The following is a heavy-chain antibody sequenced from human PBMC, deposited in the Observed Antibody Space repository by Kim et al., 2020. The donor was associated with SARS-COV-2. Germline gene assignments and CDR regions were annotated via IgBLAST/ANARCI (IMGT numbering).Heavy chain of an antibody. J-gene: IGHJ4*02. CDR1: GYTFTEYY. CDR3: ANRYKSTWYYFDF. D-gene: IGHD6-13*01. CDR2: INPNNGNT. Sequence: ASVKVSCKASGYTFTEYYLHWVRQAPGQGLEWMGWINPNNGNTNYAQRFQGSITMSRDTSISIVYMELSSLRFDDTAVYYCANRYKSTWYYFDFWGQGTLVTVSS. V-gene: IGHV1-2*02.